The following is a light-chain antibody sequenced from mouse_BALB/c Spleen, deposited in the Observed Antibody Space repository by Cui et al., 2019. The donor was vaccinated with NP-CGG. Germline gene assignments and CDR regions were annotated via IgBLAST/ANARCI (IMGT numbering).Light chain of an antibody. V-gene: IGLV1*01. CDR3: ALWYSNHWV. J-gene: IGLJ1*01. CDR2: GNK. CDR1: TGAVTTSNY. Sequence: QAVVTRESALTTSPGATVTLTCRSSTGAVTTSNYANWVQEKPDHLFTGLIGGNKKRAPGVSAKFSGSLIGDKAALTITGAQTEDEAIYFCALWYSNHWVFGGGTKLTVL.